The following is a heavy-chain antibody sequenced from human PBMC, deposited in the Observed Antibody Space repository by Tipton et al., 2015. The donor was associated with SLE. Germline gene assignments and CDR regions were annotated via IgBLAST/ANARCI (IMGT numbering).Heavy chain of an antibody. CDR3: ARGRGMITFGGVFAD. Sequence: TLSLTCAVSGASFSGYYWSWFRRSPGKGLEWIGEINHSGNTNYNASFKSRVTISQDTTKNQFSLKLTSVTAADTAVYYCARGRGMITFGGVFADWGQGTLVTVSS. CDR1: GASFSGYY. D-gene: IGHD3-16*02. V-gene: IGHV4-34*01. J-gene: IGHJ4*02. CDR2: INHSGNT.